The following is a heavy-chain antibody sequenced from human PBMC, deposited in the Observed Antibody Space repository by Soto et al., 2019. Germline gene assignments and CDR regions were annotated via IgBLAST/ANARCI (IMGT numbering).Heavy chain of an antibody. D-gene: IGHD6-6*01. CDR1: GFTFSNYG. CDR2: ISFDGSNK. V-gene: IGHV3-30*18. CDR3: AKGRLSGGSSSFDL. J-gene: IGHJ2*01. Sequence: QVQLVESGGGVVQPGRSLRLSCAASGFTFSNYGMHWVRQAPGKGLEWVAVISFDGSNKYYADSVKGRFTISRDNYKNTLYLQMNSLRAEDTAVYNCAKGRLSGGSSSFDLWGRGTLVTVSS.